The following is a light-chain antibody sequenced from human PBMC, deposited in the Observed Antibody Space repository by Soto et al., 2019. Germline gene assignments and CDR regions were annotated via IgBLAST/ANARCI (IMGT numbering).Light chain of an antibody. V-gene: IGKV3-11*01. CDR3: QHRSSWPLT. CDR1: QSVSSSY. J-gene: IGKJ4*01. Sequence: EIVLTQSPGTLSLSPGERATLSCRASQSVSSSYLAWYQQRPGQAPRLLIYDASTRATGIPARFSGSGSGTDFTLTISSLEPEDFAVYFCQHRSSWPLTFGGGTKVEI. CDR2: DAS.